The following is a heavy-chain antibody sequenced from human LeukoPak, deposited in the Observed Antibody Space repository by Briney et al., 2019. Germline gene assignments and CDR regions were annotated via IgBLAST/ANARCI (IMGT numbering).Heavy chain of an antibody. V-gene: IGHV4-59*01. CDR2: IYYIGNT. CDR3: AKDHYLYYYDNSGLDI. J-gene: IGHJ3*02. CDR1: GGSISNYY. Sequence: SETLSLTCTVSGGSISNYYWSWIRQPPGKGLEWIGYIYYIGNTKYNSSLKSRVTISVDTSKNQFSLNLSSVTAADTAVYYCAKDHYLYYYDNSGLDIWGQGTMVTVSS. D-gene: IGHD3-22*01.